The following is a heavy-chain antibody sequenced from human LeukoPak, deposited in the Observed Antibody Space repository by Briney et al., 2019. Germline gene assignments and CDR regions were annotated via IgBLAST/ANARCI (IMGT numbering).Heavy chain of an antibody. J-gene: IGHJ4*02. V-gene: IGHV4-38-2*02. D-gene: IGHD6-6*01. CDR3: AREIIAARPDYFDY. CDR2: IYHSGST. CDR1: TYSISSVYY. Sequence: PSETPSLTCAVSTYSISSVYYWGWIRQPPGKGLEWIGSIYHSGSTYYNPSLKSRVTISVDTSKNQFSLKLSSVTAADTAVYYCAREIIAARPDYFDYWGQGTLVTVSS.